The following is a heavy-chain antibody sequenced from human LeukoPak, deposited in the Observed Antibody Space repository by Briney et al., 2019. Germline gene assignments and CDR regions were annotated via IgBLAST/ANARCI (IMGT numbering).Heavy chain of an antibody. CDR1: GGTFSSYA. J-gene: IGHJ5*02. D-gene: IGHD2-2*01. CDR2: IIPIFGTA. V-gene: IGHV1-69*13. Sequence: ASVKVSCKASGGTFSSYAISWVRQAPGQGLEWMGGIIPIFGTANYAQKFQGRVTITADESTSTAYMELSSLRSEDTAVYYCASSIVVVPAAQVGPYNWFDPWGQGTLVTVSS. CDR3: ASSIVVVPAAQVGPYNWFDP.